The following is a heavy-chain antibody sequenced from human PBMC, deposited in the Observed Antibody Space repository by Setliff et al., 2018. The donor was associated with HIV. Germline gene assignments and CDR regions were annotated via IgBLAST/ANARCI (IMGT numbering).Heavy chain of an antibody. CDR3: ARGGYSSSWYTYYGMDV. J-gene: IGHJ6*02. CDR1: GGSFSNYY. CDR2: INHSGST. D-gene: IGHD6-13*01. V-gene: IGHV4-34*01. Sequence: PSETLSLTCAIYGGSFSNYYWTWIRQPPGKGLEWIGEINHSGSTNYNPSLRSRVTISVDTSKNQFSLKLSSVTAADTAVYYCARGGYSSSWYTYYGMDVWGQGTTVTVSS.